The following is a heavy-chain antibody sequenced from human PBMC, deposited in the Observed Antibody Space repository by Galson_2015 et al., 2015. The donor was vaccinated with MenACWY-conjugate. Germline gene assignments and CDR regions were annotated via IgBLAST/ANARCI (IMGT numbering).Heavy chain of an antibody. V-gene: IGHV3-74*01. Sequence: SLRLSCAASGFTFSTYWMHWVRQAPGKGLVWVSRVNSDGRSTSYADSVKGRFSISRDNAKNTVFLQMNSLRVEDTAVYYCARANIDVRYSGYFYMDVWGKGTTVTVSS. CDR1: GFTFSTYW. CDR3: ARANIDVRYSGYFYMDV. J-gene: IGHJ6*03. CDR2: VNSDGRST. D-gene: IGHD5-12*01.